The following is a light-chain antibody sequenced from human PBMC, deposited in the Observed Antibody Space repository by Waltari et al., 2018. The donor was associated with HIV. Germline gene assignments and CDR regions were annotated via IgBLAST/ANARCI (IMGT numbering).Light chain of an antibody. Sequence: QSALTQPRSVSGSLGQSVTLSCTGTTSDVGRYNSVSWFQQHPGKAPKLMIYDVSKRPSGVPDRVSGSKSGNTASLTISGLQAEDEADYYCCSYAGSIPFVFGSGTKLTVL. CDR1: TSDVGRYNS. J-gene: IGLJ1*01. CDR2: DVS. CDR3: CSYAGSIPFV. V-gene: IGLV2-11*01.